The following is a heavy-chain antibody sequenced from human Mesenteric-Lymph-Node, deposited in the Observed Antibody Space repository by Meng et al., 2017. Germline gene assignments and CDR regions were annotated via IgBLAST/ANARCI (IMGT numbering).Heavy chain of an antibody. J-gene: IGHJ4*02. D-gene: IGHD5-18*01. CDR1: GFMISTNW. CDR3: ARFDIANSGRGDF. Sequence: ESLKTPCVASGFMISTNWIHWVRQPPGKGLEWIGEIFHSGSTNYNPPLKSRVTISVDKSKNQFSLKVTSVTAADTATYYCARFDIANSGRGDFWGQGSLVTVSS. V-gene: IGHV4/OR15-8*01. CDR2: IFHSGST.